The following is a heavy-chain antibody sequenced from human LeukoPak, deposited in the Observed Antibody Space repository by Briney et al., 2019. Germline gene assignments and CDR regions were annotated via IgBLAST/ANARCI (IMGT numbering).Heavy chain of an antibody. CDR3: ARVFGGSYYSFDY. V-gene: IGHV1-46*01. CDR1: EYTLTSYY. CDR2: INPSGGST. J-gene: IGHJ4*02. D-gene: IGHD1-26*01. Sequence: ASVEVSCKASEYTLTSYYMHWVRQAPGQGLKWMGIINPSGGSTSYAQKFQGRVTMIRDTSTSTVYMELSSLRSEDTAVYYCARVFGGSYYSFDYWGQGTLVTVSS.